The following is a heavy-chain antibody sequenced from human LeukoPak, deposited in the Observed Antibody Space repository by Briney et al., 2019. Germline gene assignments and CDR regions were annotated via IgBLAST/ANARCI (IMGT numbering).Heavy chain of an antibody. V-gene: IGHV1-2*02. Sequence: EASVKVSCKASGYKFTDDYMHWVRQAPGQGLEFMGWINPDSGFTNYAQKFKGRVTMTRGTSISTAYLEVRSLTSDDTAVYYCAPTAEAYTSWWKVWGQGTLVTVSS. CDR3: APTAEAYTSWWKV. J-gene: IGHJ4*02. CDR2: INPDSGFT. D-gene: IGHD3-16*01. CDR1: GYKFTDDY.